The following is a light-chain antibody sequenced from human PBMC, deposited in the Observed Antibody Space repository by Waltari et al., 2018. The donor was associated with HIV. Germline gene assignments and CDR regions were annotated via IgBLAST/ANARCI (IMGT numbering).Light chain of an antibody. J-gene: IGLJ3*02. V-gene: IGLV2-8*01. CDR1: STDVGAYNY. CDR3: SSYAGNNILV. CDR2: EVS. Sequence: QSALTQPPSVSESPGQSVTISCTGTSTDVGAYNYVSWYQQHPGKAPRPVIYEVSERPSGVPDRFLGSKFGNTASLTVSGLQAEDEADYYCSSYAGNNILVFGGGTTLTVL.